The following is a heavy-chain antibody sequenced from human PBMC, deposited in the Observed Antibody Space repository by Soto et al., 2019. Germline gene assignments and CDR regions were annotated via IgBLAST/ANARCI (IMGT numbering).Heavy chain of an antibody. J-gene: IGHJ6*02. Sequence: PSETLSLTCTVSGGYVSSDTHYWSWIRQPPGKRLEWIGFIYSSGSTNYNPSLKSRVTMSVDTSKNQFSLKLRSVIVADTAVYHCARFVRSCSGTTCYTRADVWGQGTTVTGSS. V-gene: IGHV4-61*01. CDR1: GGYVSSDTHY. D-gene: IGHD2-2*02. CDR2: IYSSGST. CDR3: ARFVRSCSGTTCYTRADV.